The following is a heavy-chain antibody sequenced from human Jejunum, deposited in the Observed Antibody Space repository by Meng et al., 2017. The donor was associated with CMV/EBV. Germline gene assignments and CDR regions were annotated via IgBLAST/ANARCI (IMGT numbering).Heavy chain of an antibody. Sequence: SCKASGYSFSDNYIHWVRQAPGQGLEWMGSVLPRFHRTTYAPNFQGRVTLSSDTSTGTVSLEVTGLISEDTAVYYCAKGATGTTLDFWGQGTLVTVSS. CDR1: GYSFSDNY. CDR2: VLPRFHRT. J-gene: IGHJ4*02. CDR3: AKGATGTTLDF. V-gene: IGHV1-46*01. D-gene: IGHD1-1*01.